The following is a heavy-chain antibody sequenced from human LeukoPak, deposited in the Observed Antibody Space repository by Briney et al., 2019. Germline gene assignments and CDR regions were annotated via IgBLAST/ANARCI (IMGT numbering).Heavy chain of an antibody. D-gene: IGHD2-8*01. Sequence: PSETLSLTCAVYGGSFSGYYWSWLRQPPGKGLEWIGEINHSGSTNYNPSLKSRVTISVDTSKNQFSLKLSSVTAADTAVYYCARGPQRMLLYNWFDPWGQGTLVTVSS. J-gene: IGHJ5*02. CDR1: GGSFSGYY. CDR3: ARGPQRMLLYNWFDP. CDR2: INHSGST. V-gene: IGHV4-34*01.